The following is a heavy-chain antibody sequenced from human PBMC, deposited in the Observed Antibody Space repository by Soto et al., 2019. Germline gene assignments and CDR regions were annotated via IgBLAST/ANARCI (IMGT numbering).Heavy chain of an antibody. Sequence: KPSETLSLTCTVSGGSISSYYWSWIRQPPGKGLEWIGYIYYSGSTNYNPSLKSRVTISVDTSKNQFSLKLSSVSAADTAVYYCARQGYLDAFDIWGQGTMVTVSS. CDR2: IYYSGST. J-gene: IGHJ3*02. D-gene: IGHD1-1*01. V-gene: IGHV4-59*01. CDR1: GGSISSYY. CDR3: ARQGYLDAFDI.